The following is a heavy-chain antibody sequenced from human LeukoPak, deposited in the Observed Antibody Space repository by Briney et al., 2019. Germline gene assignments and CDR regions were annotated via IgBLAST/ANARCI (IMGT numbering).Heavy chain of an antibody. J-gene: IGHJ4*02. Sequence: TGRSLRLSCAASVFTFSSYGMHGVRQAPGKGVELGAVIWYDGSNKYYADSVKGRFTISRDNSKNTLYLQMNSLRAEDTAVYYCARDLGLDIEYWGQGTLVTVSS. V-gene: IGHV3-33*01. CDR1: VFTFSSYG. CDR2: IWYDGSNK. CDR3: ARDLGLDIEY. D-gene: IGHD2-2*03.